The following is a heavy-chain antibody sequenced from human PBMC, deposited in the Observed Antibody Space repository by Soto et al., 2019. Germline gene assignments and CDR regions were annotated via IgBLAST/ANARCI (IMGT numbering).Heavy chain of an antibody. D-gene: IGHD1-26*01. CDR1: GCTFTSYG. Sequence: ASVKVSCKASGCTFTSYGISWVRQAPGQGLEWMGIINASGGNTSYAQKFQGRVTMTRDTSTSTVYMELSSLRSDDTAVYYCARDLRVGGYVYWGQGTLVTVSS. J-gene: IGHJ4*02. CDR2: INASGGNT. V-gene: IGHV1-46*01. CDR3: ARDLRVGGYVY.